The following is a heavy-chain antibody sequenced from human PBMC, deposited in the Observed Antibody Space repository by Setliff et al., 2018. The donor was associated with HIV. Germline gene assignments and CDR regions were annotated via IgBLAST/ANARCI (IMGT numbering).Heavy chain of an antibody. CDR2: IKSKTDGGTT. CDR3: TTDLGGSYHGWNY. CDR1: GFTFSDAW. J-gene: IGHJ4*02. V-gene: IGHV3-15*01. D-gene: IGHD1-26*01. Sequence: GSLRLSCAASGFTFSDAWMSWIRQAPGKGPEWVGHIKSKTDGGTTDYAAPVKGRFTISRDDSKNTLYLQMNSLKTEDTAVYYCTTDLGGSYHGWNYWGQGTLVTVSS.